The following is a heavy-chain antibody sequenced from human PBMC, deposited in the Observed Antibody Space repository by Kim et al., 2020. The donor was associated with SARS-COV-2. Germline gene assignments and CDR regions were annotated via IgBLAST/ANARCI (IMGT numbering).Heavy chain of an antibody. D-gene: IGHD5-18*01. V-gene: IGHV3-30-3*01. CDR3: ARDRPGRLGSYGYSHYYYGMDV. CDR1: GFTFSSYA. CDR2: ISYDGSNK. J-gene: IGHJ6*02. Sequence: GGSLRISCAASGFTFSSYAMHWVRQAPGKGLEWVAAISYDGSNKYYADSVKGRFTISRDNSKNTLYLQMNSLRAEDTAVYYCARDRPGRLGSYGYSHYYYGMDVWGEGTTVTVSS.